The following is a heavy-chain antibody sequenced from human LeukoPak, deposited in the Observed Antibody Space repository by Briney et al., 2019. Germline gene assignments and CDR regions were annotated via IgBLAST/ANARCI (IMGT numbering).Heavy chain of an antibody. V-gene: IGHV3-43*02. D-gene: IGHD3-10*01. CDR3: AKDRGGYYGSGTSYYFYGMDV. CDR1: GVGFGRYA. Sequence: PAGSLRLSGAACGVGFGRYARRWVRQAPGRGLEWVSLISGDGDGTYYADSVKGRFTISRDTSRNSLYLQMDSLRTEDTALYYCAKDRGGYYGSGTSYYFYGMDVWGQGTTVTVSS. J-gene: IGHJ6*02. CDR2: ISGDGDGT.